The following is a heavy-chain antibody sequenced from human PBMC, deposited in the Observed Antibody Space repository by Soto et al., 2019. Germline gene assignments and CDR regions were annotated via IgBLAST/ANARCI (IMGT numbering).Heavy chain of an antibody. J-gene: IGHJ4*02. Sequence: EVHGVESGGGLVKPGGSLRLSCVTSGVMFSSAWMSWVRQAPGKGLEWVGRIKSKSDGGARDYAAHVKGRFSISRDDSTNTVYLQMTRLRAEDTAVYYCVEGWNDFWGQGTLVTVSS. CDR2: IKSKSDGGAR. CDR1: GVMFSSAW. CDR3: VEGWNDF. V-gene: IGHV3-15*01. D-gene: IGHD1-1*01.